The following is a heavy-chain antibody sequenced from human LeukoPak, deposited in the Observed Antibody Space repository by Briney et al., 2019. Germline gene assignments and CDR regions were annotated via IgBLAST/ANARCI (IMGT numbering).Heavy chain of an antibody. J-gene: IGHJ4*02. D-gene: IGHD3-22*01. CDR1: GFTFDDYG. V-gene: IGHV3-20*01. CDR2: INWNGGST. CDR3: GGGRLYYDSSGYLFFDY. Sequence: PGGSLRLSCAASGFTFDDYGMSWVRQAPGKGLEWVSGINWNGGSTGYADSVKGRFTISRDNAKNSLYLQMNSLRAEDTALYHCGGGRLYYDSSGYLFFDYWGQGTLVTVSS.